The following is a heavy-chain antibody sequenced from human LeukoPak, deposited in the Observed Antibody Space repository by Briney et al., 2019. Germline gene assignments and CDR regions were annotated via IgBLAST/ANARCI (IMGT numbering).Heavy chain of an antibody. V-gene: IGHV3-23*01. CDR1: GFTFSSYA. CDR3: AKHQIRGVILPFDP. CDR2: ISGSGGST. Sequence: PGRSLRLSCAASGFTFSSYAMHWVRQAPGKGLEWVSAISGSGGSTYYADSVKGRFTISRDNSKNTLYLQMDSLRAEDTAVYYCAKHQIRGVILPFDPWGQGTLVTVSS. J-gene: IGHJ5*02. D-gene: IGHD3-10*01.